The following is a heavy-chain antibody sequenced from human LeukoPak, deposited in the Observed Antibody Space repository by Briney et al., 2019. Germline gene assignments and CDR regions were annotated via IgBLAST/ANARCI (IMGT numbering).Heavy chain of an antibody. Sequence: SETLSLTCAVYGGSFSGYYWSWIRQPPGKGLEWIGEINHSGSTNYNPSLKSRVTISVDTSKNQFSLKLSSVTPADTAVYYCARGPFDYWGQGTLVTVSS. CDR3: ARGPFDY. J-gene: IGHJ4*02. CDR2: INHSGST. CDR1: GGSFSGYY. V-gene: IGHV4-34*01.